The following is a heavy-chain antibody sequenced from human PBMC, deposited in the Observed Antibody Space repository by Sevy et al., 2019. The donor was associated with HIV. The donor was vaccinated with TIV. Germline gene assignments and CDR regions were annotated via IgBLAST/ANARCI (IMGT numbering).Heavy chain of an antibody. J-gene: IGHJ6*02. V-gene: IGHV3-33*01. CDR2: IWYDGSNK. CDR1: GFTFSSDG. CDR3: ASALRFLVWSSQYSYYGMDV. Sequence: GGSLRLSCAASGFTFSSDGMHWVRQAPGKGLEWVAGIWYDGSNKYYADSVKGGFTISRDNSKKTLYLQMNGLRAEDTAEYYCASALRFLVWSSQYSYYGMDVWGQRTTVTVSS. D-gene: IGHD3-3*01.